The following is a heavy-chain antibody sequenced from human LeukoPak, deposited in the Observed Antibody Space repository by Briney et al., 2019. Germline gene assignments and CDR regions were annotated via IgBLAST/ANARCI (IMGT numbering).Heavy chain of an antibody. CDR3: ARGYCSSTSCYMWDWFDP. CDR1: GYTFTSYD. D-gene: IGHD2-2*02. Sequence: GASVKVSCKASGYTFTSYDINWVRQATGQGLEWMGWMNPNSGNTGYAQKFQGRVTMTRNTSISTAYMELSSLRSEDTAVYYCARGYCSSTSCYMWDWFDPGAREPWSPSPQ. CDR2: MNPNSGNT. J-gene: IGHJ5*02. V-gene: IGHV1-8*01.